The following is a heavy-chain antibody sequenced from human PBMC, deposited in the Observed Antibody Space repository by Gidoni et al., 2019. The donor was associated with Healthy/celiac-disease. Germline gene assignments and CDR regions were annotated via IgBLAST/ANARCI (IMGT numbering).Heavy chain of an antibody. CDR2: IIPIFGTA. J-gene: IGHJ2*01. V-gene: IGHV1-69*01. Sequence: QVQLVQSGAEVKKPGSSVTVSCKASGGTFSSYAISWVRQAPGQGLEWMGGIIPIFGTANYAQKFQGRVTITADESTSTAYMELSSLRSEDTAVYYCARDGIGPGYSYGRNWYFDLWGRGTLVTVSS. CDR1: GGTFSSYA. CDR3: ARDGIGPGYSYGRNWYFDL. D-gene: IGHD5-18*01.